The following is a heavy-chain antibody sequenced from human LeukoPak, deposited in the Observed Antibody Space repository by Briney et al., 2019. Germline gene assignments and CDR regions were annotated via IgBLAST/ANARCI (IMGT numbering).Heavy chain of an antibody. J-gene: IGHJ4*02. CDR1: GFTFSSYA. V-gene: IGHV3-64D*06. D-gene: IGHD2-8*01. CDR3: AKGGPVVLSSFDF. Sequence: PGGSLRLSCSASGFTFSSYAMHWVRQAPGKGLEYVSAISSNGGSTYYADSVKGRFTISRDNSKNTLYLQMSSLRAEDTAVYYCAKGGPVVLSSFDFWGQGTLVAVSS. CDR2: ISSNGGST.